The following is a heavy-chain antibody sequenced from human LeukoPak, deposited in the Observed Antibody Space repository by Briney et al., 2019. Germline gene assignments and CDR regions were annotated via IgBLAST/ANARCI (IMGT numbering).Heavy chain of an antibody. CDR2: IYHSGST. V-gene: IGHV4-59*01. J-gene: IGHJ4*02. CDR1: GGSISSYY. CDR3: AGDSGSYRHYFDY. D-gene: IGHD1-26*01. Sequence: SETLSLTCTVSGGSISSYYWSWIRQPPGKGLEWIGYIYHSGSTNYSPSLKSRVTISVDTSKNQFSLKLSSVTAADTAVYYCAGDSGSYRHYFDYWGQGTLVTVSS.